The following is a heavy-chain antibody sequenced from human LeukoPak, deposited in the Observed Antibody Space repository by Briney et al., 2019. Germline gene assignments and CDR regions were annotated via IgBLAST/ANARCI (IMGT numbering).Heavy chain of an antibody. V-gene: IGHV4-39*01. D-gene: IGHD6-6*01. J-gene: IGHJ4*02. CDR1: GGSISSSSYY. Sequence: SETLSLTCTVSGGSISSSSYYWGWIRQPPGKGLEWIGSIYYSGSTYYNPSLKSRVTISVDTSKNQFSLKLSSVTAADTAVYYCARASRQLVSYWGQGTLVTVSS. CDR3: ARASRQLVSY. CDR2: IYYSGST.